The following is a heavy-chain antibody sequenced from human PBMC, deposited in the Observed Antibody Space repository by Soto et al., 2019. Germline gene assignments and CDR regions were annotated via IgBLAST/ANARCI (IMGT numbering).Heavy chain of an antibody. D-gene: IGHD3-10*01. Sequence: ASVKLSCKASGYTFIRYGITWVRQAPGQGFEWMGWISPYDDSTIYAQKLQGRVTMTADTSTRIVNLTLRSLKSDDTAVYYCARDQAILWFGELLFESDYYYYYGMDVWGQGTTVTVSS. J-gene: IGHJ6*02. CDR3: ARDQAILWFGELLFESDYYYYYGMDV. V-gene: IGHV1-18*01. CDR2: ISPYDDST. CDR1: GYTFIRYG.